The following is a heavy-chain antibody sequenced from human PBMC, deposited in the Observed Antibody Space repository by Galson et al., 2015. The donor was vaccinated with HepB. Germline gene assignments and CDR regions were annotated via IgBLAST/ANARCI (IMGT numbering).Heavy chain of an antibody. CDR1: GGSINYYY. V-gene: IGHV4-59*01. CDR2: ISDSGNT. D-gene: IGHD6-19*01. J-gene: IGHJ6*03. Sequence: ETLSLTCTVSGGSINYYYRSWIRQSPGRGLEWIGYISDSGNTNYHPSLKSRVTISLDTSKNQFSLRLNSVTAADTAVYYCARQSREYSSGWYLGSFNYMDVGGKGSTVTVAS. CDR3: ARQSREYSSGWYLGSFNYMDV.